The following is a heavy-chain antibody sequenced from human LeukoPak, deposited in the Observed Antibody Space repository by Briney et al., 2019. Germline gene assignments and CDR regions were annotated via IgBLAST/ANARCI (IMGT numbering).Heavy chain of an antibody. CDR2: IKQDGSEK. CDR3: ARIGYSSSCFDY. V-gene: IGHV3-7*01. J-gene: IGHJ4*02. D-gene: IGHD6-13*01. Sequence: GGSLRLSCAASGFIFNKYWMSWVRQAPGKGLEWVANIKQDGSEKYHADPVKGRFTISRDNAQNSVYLQMNSVRAEDTAVYYCARIGYSSSCFDYWGQGTPVTVSS. CDR1: GFIFNKYW.